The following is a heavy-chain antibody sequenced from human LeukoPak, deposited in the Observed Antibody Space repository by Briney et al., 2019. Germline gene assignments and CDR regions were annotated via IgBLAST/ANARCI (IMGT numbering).Heavy chain of an antibody. Sequence: PGRSLRLSCAASGFTFSSHAMRWVRQAPGKGLEWVAVISYEGSNQYYADSVRGRFTISRDNSKNTVYLQMNSLRDEDTALYYCARDYRVGCTSDDCYPIDYWGQGALVTVSS. V-gene: IGHV3-30*04. D-gene: IGHD2-21*02. CDR2: ISYEGSNQ. CDR1: GFTFSSHA. CDR3: ARDYRVGCTSDDCYPIDY. J-gene: IGHJ4*02.